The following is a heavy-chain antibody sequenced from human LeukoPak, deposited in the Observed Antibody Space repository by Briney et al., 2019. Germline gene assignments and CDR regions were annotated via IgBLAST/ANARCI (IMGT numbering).Heavy chain of an antibody. V-gene: IGHV4-34*01. CDR3: ARRGIWIQWNFEY. Sequence: SETLSLTCAVEGGAFNNYYSSRVRQSPKKGLEWIAEINQGGSTIYNPSLKNRVTMSIDTTRKHFSLQLASLTAADTAVYFCARRGIWIQWNFEYWGQGVLVTVSS. J-gene: IGHJ4*02. CDR2: INQGGST. CDR1: GGAFNNYY. D-gene: IGHD5-12*01.